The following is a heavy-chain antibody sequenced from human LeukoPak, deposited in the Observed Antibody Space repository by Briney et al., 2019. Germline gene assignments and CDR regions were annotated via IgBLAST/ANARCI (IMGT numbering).Heavy chain of an antibody. CDR2: ITWDGGGT. D-gene: IGHD6-19*01. CDR3: AKDMGALNVAGFDY. V-gene: IGHV3-43*01. CDR1: GFTFDDYT. Sequence: GGSLRLSCAASGFTFDDYTMHWVRQAPGKGLEWVSLITWDGGGTYYADSMKGRFTISRDYSKNSLYLQMNSLTTEDTALYYCAKDMGALNVAGFDYWGQGTLVTVSS. J-gene: IGHJ4*02.